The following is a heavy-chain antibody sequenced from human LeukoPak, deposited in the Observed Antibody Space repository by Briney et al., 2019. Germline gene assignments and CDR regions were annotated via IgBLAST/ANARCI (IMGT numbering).Heavy chain of an antibody. Sequence: GGSLRLSCAASGFTVSSNYMSWVRQAPGQGLEWVSVIYSGGNTYYAGSVKGRFTISRDNYKNTLYLQMNSLRAEDTAVYYCARDRRDWGSTDYFDYWGQGTLVTVSS. D-gene: IGHD7-27*01. CDR2: IYSGGNT. J-gene: IGHJ4*02. CDR3: ARDRRDWGSTDYFDY. V-gene: IGHV3-53*01. CDR1: GFTVSSNY.